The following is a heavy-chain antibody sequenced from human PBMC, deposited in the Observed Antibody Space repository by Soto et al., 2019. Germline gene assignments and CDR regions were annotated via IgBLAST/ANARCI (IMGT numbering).Heavy chain of an antibody. J-gene: IGHJ4*02. CDR3: AAGGVTPYYFDY. V-gene: IGHV4-59*08. CDR2: IYYNGNT. Sequence: PSETLSLTCTVSGGSISNHYWSWIRQPPGKGLEWIGYIYYNGNTNYNPPLKSRVTMSVDTSKNQISLKLSSVTAADTAVYYCAAGGVTPYYFDYWGQGTLVTVSS. CDR1: GGSISNHY. D-gene: IGHD4-4*01.